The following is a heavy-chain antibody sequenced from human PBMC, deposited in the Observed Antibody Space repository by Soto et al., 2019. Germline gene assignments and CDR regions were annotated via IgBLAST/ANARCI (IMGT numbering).Heavy chain of an antibody. V-gene: IGHV4-34*01. CDR3: ARGTGSYYADY. CDR2: INHSGST. J-gene: IGHJ4*02. CDR1: GGSFSGYY. Sequence: QVQLQQWGAGLLKPSETLSLTCAVYGGSFSGYYWSWIRQPPGKGLEWIGEINHSGSTNYNPSLKSRVTISGDTSKNQFSLKLSSVTAADTAVYYCARGTGSYYADYWGQGTLVTVSS. D-gene: IGHD1-26*01.